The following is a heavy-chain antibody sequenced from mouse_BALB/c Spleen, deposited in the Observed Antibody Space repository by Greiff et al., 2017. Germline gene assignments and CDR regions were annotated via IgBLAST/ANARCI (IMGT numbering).Heavy chain of an antibody. V-gene: IGHV3-2*02. D-gene: IGHD2-12*01. CDR1: GYSITSDYA. CDR2: ISYSGST. J-gene: IGHJ4*01. CDR3: AREDDSAMDY. Sequence: DVKLQESGPGLVKPSQSLSLTCTVTGYSITSDYAWNWIRQFPGNKLEWMGYISYSGSTSYNPSLKSRISITRDTSKNQFFLQLNSVTTEDTATYYCAREDDSAMDYWGQGTSVTVSS.